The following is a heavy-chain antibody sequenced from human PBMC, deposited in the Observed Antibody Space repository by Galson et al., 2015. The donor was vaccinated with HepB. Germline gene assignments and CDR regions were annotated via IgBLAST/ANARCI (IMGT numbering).Heavy chain of an antibody. D-gene: IGHD3-22*01. J-gene: IGHJ4*02. CDR2: IKQDGSEK. V-gene: IGHV3-7*01. CDR3: ARDSYYYDSSGTVMGY. Sequence: SLRLSCAASGFTFSSYSMNWVRQAPGKGLEWVANIKQDGSEKYYVDSVKGRFTISRDNAKNSLYLQMNSLRAEDTAVYYCARDSYYYDSSGTVMGYWGQGTLVTVSS. CDR1: GFTFSSYS.